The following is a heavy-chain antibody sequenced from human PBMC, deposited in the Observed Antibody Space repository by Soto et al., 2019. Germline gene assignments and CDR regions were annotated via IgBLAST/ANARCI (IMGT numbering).Heavy chain of an antibody. CDR3: ARQSCSSTSCYSWVSWLDP. CDR2: IYYSGST. D-gene: IGHD2-2*01. Sequence: QVQLQESGPGLVKPSETLSLTCTVSGGSISSYYWSWIRQPPGKGLEWIGHIYYSGSTNYNPSLKGRVTISVDTSKNQFSLKLSSVTAADTAVYYCARQSCSSTSCYSWVSWLDPWGQGTLVTVSS. J-gene: IGHJ5*02. CDR1: GGSISSYY. V-gene: IGHV4-59*08.